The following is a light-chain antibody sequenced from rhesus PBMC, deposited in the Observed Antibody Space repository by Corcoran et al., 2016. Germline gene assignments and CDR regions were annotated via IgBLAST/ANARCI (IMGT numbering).Light chain of an antibody. CDR1: QAINNY. Sequence: DIQMTQSPSSLSVSVGDRVTITCRASQAINNYLAWYQQKPGRAPKLLIYDTSTLQSGVPSRFSGSGFGTDVTLTINGLLPDDFATYYCQQHTTFPLTFGGGTKVELK. J-gene: IGKJ4*01. CDR2: DTS. V-gene: IGKV1-25*01. CDR3: QQHTTFPLT.